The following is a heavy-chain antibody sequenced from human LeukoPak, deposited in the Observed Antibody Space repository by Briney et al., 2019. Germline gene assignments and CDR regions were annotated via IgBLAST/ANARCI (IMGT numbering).Heavy chain of an antibody. CDR1: GLIFSDFA. J-gene: IGHJ4*02. CDR3: AKYGGKTVAATPFDN. D-gene: IGHD1-26*01. CDR2: LSGGGIAT. Sequence: GGSPRLSCEVSGLIFSDFAMSWVRQAPGRRLEWVSSLSGGGIATYYADSVKGRVTISRDNSKNTLYLHMNSLGVDDTAVYFCAKYGGKTVAATPFDNWGQGTLVTVSS. V-gene: IGHV3-23*01.